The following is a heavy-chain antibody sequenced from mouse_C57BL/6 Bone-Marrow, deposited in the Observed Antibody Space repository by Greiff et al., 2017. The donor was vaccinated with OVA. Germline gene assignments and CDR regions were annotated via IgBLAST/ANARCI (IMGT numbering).Heavy chain of an antibody. CDR3: VRFYYYGSSYWGYFDV. Sequence: EVKLMESGGGLVQPKGSLKLSCAASGFSFNTYAMNWVRQAPGKGLEWVARIRSKSNNYATYYADSVKDRFTISRDDSESMLYLQMNNLKTEDTAMYYCVRFYYYGSSYWGYFDVWGTGTTVTVSS. V-gene: IGHV10-1*01. CDR2: IRSKSNNYAT. D-gene: IGHD1-1*01. CDR1: GFSFNTYA. J-gene: IGHJ1*03.